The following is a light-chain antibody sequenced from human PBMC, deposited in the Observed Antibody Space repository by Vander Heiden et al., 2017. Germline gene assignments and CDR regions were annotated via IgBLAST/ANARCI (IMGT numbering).Light chain of an antibody. J-gene: IGLJ1*01. CDR2: KDS. CDR3: QSTDSSQSHYV. V-gene: IGLV3-25*03. CDR1: VLPKQY. Sequence: YELTQPPSVSVSPGQAARITCSGDVLPKQYSYWYQQKPGQAPVVIIYKDSERPSGIPERFSGSTSGSTVTLTISGVQAEDEADYYCQSTDSSQSHYVFGAGTKVTV.